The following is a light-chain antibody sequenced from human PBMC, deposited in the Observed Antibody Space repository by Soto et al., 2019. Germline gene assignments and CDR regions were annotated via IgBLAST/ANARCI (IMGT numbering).Light chain of an antibody. CDR2: VAS. CDR3: PHTYSTPLT. Sequence: DIQMTQSPSSLSASVGDGVTITCRASQSISNYLNWYQQQPGKAPKLLIYVASTLQIGVPSRFSGSGSGTDFTLTISILQPEDFATYYCPHTYSTPLTFGQGTKVDIK. CDR1: QSISNY. J-gene: IGKJ1*01. V-gene: IGKV1-39*01.